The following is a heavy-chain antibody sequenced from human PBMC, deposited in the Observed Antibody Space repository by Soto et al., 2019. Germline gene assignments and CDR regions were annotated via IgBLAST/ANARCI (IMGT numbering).Heavy chain of an antibody. Sequence: QVQLQESGPGLVKPSGTLSLTCAVSGGSISSSNWWSWVRQPPGKGLVWIGEIYHSGSTNYNPSLKSRVTISVDKSRSPFSLKLSSVTAADTAVYYCARVGDSSGYNFDYWGQGTLVTVSS. J-gene: IGHJ4*02. CDR2: IYHSGST. D-gene: IGHD3-22*01. CDR3: ARVGDSSGYNFDY. CDR1: GGSISSSNW. V-gene: IGHV4-4*02.